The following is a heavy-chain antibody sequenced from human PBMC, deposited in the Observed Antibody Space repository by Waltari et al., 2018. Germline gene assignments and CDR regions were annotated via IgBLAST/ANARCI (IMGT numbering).Heavy chain of an antibody. CDR3: TRDRDWVLFDY. Sequence: EVLLVESGGGLGQPGGSLRLSCAASGFSFSTYVMHWVRQAPGKGLVWVSRIIHDGSTTTYGDSVKGRFTVSRDNAKNTLYLQMNSLRAEDTAVYYCTRDRDWVLFDYWGQGTLVTVSS. V-gene: IGHV3-74*01. D-gene: IGHD2-21*02. CDR1: GFSFSTYV. CDR2: IIHDGSTT. J-gene: IGHJ4*02.